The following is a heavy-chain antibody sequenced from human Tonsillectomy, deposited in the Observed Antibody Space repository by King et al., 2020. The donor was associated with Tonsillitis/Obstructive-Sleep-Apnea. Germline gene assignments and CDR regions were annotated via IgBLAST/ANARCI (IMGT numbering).Heavy chain of an antibody. V-gene: IGHV4-39*01. D-gene: IGHD6-6*01. Sequence: LQLQESGPGLVKPSETLSLTCTVSGGSVSSSDYYWGWIRQPPGKGLEWIATIYYDGTTYYNPPLKSRVTISVAPSKNQFSLNLNSVTAADTAVYYCARHSHDSSWGDYFYYMDVWGKGTTVTVSS. CDR3: ARHSHDSSWGDYFYYMDV. CDR2: IYYDGTT. J-gene: IGHJ6*03. CDR1: GGSVSSSDYY.